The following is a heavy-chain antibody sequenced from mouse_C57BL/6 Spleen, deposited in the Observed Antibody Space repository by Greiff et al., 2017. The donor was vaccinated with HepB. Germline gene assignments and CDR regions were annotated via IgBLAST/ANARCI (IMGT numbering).Heavy chain of an antibody. CDR3: ACLGDAMDY. V-gene: IGHV5-6*01. CDR1: GFTFSSYG. D-gene: IGHD3-3*01. J-gene: IGHJ4*01. CDR2: ISSGGSYT. Sequence: EVQLVESGGDLVKPGGSLKLSCAASGFTFSSYGMSWVRQTPDKRLEWVATISSGGSYTYYPDSVKGRFTISRDNAKNTLYLQMSSLKSEDTAMYYCACLGDAMDYWGQGTSVTVSS.